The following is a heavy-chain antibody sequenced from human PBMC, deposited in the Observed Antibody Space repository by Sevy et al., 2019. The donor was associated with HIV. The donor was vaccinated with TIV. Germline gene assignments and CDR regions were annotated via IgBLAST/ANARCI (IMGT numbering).Heavy chain of an antibody. D-gene: IGHD1-1*01. CDR2: IKEDGSEK. J-gene: IGHJ4*02. CDR1: GFSFSNYW. V-gene: IGHV3-7*01. Sequence: GESLRLSCAVSGFSFSNYWMSWVRQAPGNGLEWVANIKEDGSEKHYVDSVKGRFTISRDNTKNSLFLQMNSMRAEDTALYYCAGYNNLGYWGQGTLVTVSS. CDR3: AGYNNLGY.